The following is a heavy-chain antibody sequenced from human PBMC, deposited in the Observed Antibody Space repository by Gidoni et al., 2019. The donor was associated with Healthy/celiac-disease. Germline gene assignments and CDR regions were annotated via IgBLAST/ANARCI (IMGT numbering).Heavy chain of an antibody. J-gene: IGHJ2*01. D-gene: IGHD6-19*01. CDR1: GFPVRSYC. V-gene: IGHV3-7*01. CDR3: ARDRLAVAGNWYFDL. Sequence: EVQLVESGGGLVQPGGSLTLSGAPSGFPVRSYCMSWVRQAPGKGLGGVANIKQDGSEKYYVDSVKGRFTISRDNAKNSLYLQMNSLRAEDTAVYYCARDRLAVAGNWYFDLWGRGTLVTVSS. CDR2: IKQDGSEK.